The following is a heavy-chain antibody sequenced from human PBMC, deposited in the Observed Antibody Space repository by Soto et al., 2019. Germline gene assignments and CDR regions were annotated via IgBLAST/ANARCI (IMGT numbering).Heavy chain of an antibody. CDR3: VRLTTNYDFWSGYYGPIDY. V-gene: IGHV4-59*01. D-gene: IGHD3-3*01. CDR1: GGSISSYY. J-gene: IGHJ4*02. Sequence: QVQLQESGPGLVKPSETLSLTCTVSGGSISSYYWSWIRQPPGKGLEWIGYIYYSGSTNYNPSLKSRVTISVDTSKNQFSLKLSSVTAADTAVYYCVRLTTNYDFWSGYYGPIDYWGQGTLVTVSS. CDR2: IYYSGST.